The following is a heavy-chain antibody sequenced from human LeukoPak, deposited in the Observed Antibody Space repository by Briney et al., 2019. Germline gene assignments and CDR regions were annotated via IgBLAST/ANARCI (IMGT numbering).Heavy chain of an antibody. CDR1: GGSISSGGYY. CDR2: ICHSGST. CDR3: ARGGYGSGSYYLY. Sequence: SETLSLTCTVSGGSISSGGYYGGWVRQPRGKGLEWIGYICHSGSTYYNPSLTSRVTISVDRSKNQFSLKLSSVTAADTAVYYCARGGYGSGSYYLYWGQGTLVTVSS. D-gene: IGHD3-10*01. J-gene: IGHJ4*02. V-gene: IGHV4-30-2*01.